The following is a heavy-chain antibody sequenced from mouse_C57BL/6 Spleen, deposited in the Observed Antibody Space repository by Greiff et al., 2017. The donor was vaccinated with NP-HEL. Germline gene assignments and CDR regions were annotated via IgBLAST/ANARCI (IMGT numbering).Heavy chain of an antibody. J-gene: IGHJ2*01. CDR1: GFSLTSYG. D-gene: IGHD1-1*01. Sequence: VKLVESGPGLVQPSQSLSITGTVSGFSLTSYGVHWVRQSPGKGLEWLGVIWRGGSTDYTAAFMSRLSITQDNSKSQVFFNMNSLQADDTTIYYCAKGGGSSPFDYWGQGTTLTVSS. V-gene: IGHV2-5*01. CDR3: AKGGGSSPFDY. CDR2: IWRGGST.